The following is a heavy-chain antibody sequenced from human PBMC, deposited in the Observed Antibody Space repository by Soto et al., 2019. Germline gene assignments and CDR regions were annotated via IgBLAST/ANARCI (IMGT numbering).Heavy chain of an antibody. CDR1: GYTFTSYY. D-gene: IGHD2-8*01. Sequence: QVQLVQSGAEVKKPGASGKVSCKASGYTFTSYYMHWVRQAPGQELEWMAIINPSGGSTSYAQKFQGRVTMTRDTSTSTVYMELSSLRSEDTAVYYCARVGTDCTNGVCSALFDYWGQGTLVTVSS. J-gene: IGHJ4*02. CDR2: INPSGGST. CDR3: ARVGTDCTNGVCSALFDY. V-gene: IGHV1-46*01.